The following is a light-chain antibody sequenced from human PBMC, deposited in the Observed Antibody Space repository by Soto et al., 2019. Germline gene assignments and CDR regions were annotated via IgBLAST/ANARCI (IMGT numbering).Light chain of an antibody. CDR1: QSISAW. J-gene: IGKJ1*01. CDR2: DAS. CDR3: QQYENYWT. V-gene: IGKV1-5*01. Sequence: IKMTQYPSTLSATAGDRVTITCRASQSISAWLAWYQKKPGKAPKLLIYDASNLASGVPSRFSGSGSGTEFTLTISNLQPADFATYYCQQYENYWTFGQGTKVDIK.